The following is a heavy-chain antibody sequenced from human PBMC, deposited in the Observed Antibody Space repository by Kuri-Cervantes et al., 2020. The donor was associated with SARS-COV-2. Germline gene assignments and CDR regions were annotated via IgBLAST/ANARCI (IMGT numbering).Heavy chain of an antibody. D-gene: IGHD3-3*01. CDR1: GFTLSSYS. Sequence: GGSLRLSCAASGFTLSSYSMNWVRQAPGKGLEWVSYISSSSSTIYYADSVKGRFTISRDNAKNSLYLQMNSLRDEDTAVYYCARDLLNVWSGYYYYYGMDVWGQGTTVTVSS. J-gene: IGHJ6*02. CDR3: ARDLLNVWSGYYYYYGMDV. V-gene: IGHV3-48*02. CDR2: ISSSSSTI.